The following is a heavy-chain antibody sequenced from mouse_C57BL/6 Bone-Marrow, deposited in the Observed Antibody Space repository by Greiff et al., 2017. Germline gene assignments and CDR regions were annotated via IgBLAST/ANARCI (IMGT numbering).Heavy chain of an antibody. CDR3: ARSLTTVVAPYAMGY. J-gene: IGHJ4*01. Sequence: EVKLMESGGGLVQPGGSLSISCAASGFTFTDYYMSWVRQPPGKALEWLGFIRNKANGYTTEYSASVKGRFTISRDNSQSILYLQMNALRAEDSATYYCARSLTTVVAPYAMGYWGQGTSVTVSS. V-gene: IGHV7-3*01. CDR2: IRNKANGYTT. CDR1: GFTFTDYY. D-gene: IGHD1-1*01.